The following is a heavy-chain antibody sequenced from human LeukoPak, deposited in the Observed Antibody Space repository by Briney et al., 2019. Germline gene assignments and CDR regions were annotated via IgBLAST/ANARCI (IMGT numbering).Heavy chain of an antibody. V-gene: IGHV3-21*01. CDR1: GFTFSSYS. CDR3: TRGEGDDF. D-gene: IGHD3-10*01. Sequence: GGSLRLSCAASGFTFSSYSMNWVRQAPGKGLEWVSSISSTGTYIYYADSVKGRFTISRDNAKNSLYLQMNSLRVDDAAVYYCTRGEGDDFWGQGTLVTVSS. CDR2: ISSTGTYI. J-gene: IGHJ4*02.